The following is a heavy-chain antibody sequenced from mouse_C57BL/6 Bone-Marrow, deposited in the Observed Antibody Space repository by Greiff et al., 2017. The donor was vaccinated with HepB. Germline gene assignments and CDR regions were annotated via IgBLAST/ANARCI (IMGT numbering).Heavy chain of an antibody. D-gene: IGHD3-2*02. CDR2: IYPGSGST. CDR3: ARCLSRQLRDPFAY. Sequence: QVQLQQPGAELVKPGASVKMSCKASGYTFTSYWITWVKQRPGQGLEWIGDIYPGSGSTNYNEKFKSKATLTVDTSSSTAYMQLSSLTSEDSAVYYCARCLSRQLRDPFAYWGQGTLVTVSA. V-gene: IGHV1-55*01. J-gene: IGHJ3*01. CDR1: GYTFTSYW.